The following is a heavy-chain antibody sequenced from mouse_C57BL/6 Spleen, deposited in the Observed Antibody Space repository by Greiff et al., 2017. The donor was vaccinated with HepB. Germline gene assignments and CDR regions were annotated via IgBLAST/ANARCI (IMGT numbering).Heavy chain of an antibody. V-gene: IGHV1-85*01. CDR3: ARLRGPKRLYFDV. J-gene: IGHJ1*03. CDR1: GYTFTSYD. CDR2: IYPRDGST. Sequence: QVQLQQSGPELVKPGASVKLSCKASGYTFTSYDINWVKQRPGQGLEWIGWIYPRDGSTKYNEKFKGKATLTVDTSSSTAYMGLHSLTSEDSAVYFCARLRGPKRLYFDVWGTGTTVTVSS.